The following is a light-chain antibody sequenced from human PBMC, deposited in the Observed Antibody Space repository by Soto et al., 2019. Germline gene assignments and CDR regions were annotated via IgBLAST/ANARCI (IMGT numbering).Light chain of an antibody. CDR2: DAS. CDR3: QQRSNWPPSIT. Sequence: EIVLTQSPGTLSLSPGERATLSCRASQSVSNNYLAWYQQKPGQAPRLLIYDASNRATGIPARFSGSGSGTDFTLTISSLEPEDFAVYYCQQRSNWPPSITFGQGTRLETK. J-gene: IGKJ5*01. CDR1: QSVSNNY. V-gene: IGKV3-11*01.